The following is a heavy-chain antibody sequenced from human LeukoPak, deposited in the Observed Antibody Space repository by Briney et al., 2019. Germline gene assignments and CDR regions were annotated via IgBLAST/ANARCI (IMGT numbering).Heavy chain of an antibody. J-gene: IGHJ4*02. CDR1: GGSFSGYY. D-gene: IGHD3-9*01. CDR2: INHSGST. CDR3: ARGGGPSLRYFDWLPKPYYFDY. Sequence: SETLSLTCGVYGGSFSGYYWSWIRQPPGKGLEWIGEINHSGSTNYNPSLKSRVTISVDTSKNQFSLKLSSVTAADTAVYYCARGGGPSLRYFDWLPKPYYFDYWGQGTLVTVSS. V-gene: IGHV4-34*01.